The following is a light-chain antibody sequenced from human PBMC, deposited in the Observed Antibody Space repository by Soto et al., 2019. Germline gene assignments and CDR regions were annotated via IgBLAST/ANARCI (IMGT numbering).Light chain of an antibody. V-gene: IGKV3-15*01. J-gene: IGKJ4*01. Sequence: EIVMTQSPATLSVSPGERATLSCRASQSVSTNLAWYQQKPGQAPRLLVYGASTRATGIPARFSGSGSGTQFTLTLSLLQSQDFAVYYRQQHKNWPLTFGRGPKVEIK. CDR3: QQHKNWPLT. CDR2: GAS. CDR1: QSVSTN.